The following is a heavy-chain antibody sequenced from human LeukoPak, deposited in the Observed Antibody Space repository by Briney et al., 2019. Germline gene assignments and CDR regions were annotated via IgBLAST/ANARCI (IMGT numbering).Heavy chain of an antibody. J-gene: IGHJ6*03. CDR3: ARGYYYDSSGYYYCYYYYMDV. CDR1: GGSISSYY. Sequence: SETLSLTCTVSGGSISSYYWSWIRQPPGKGLEWIGYIYYSGSTNYNPSLKSRVTISVDTSKNQFSLKLSSVTAADTAVYYCARGYYYDSSGYYYCYYYYMDVWGKGTTVTVSS. CDR2: IYYSGST. V-gene: IGHV4-59*01. D-gene: IGHD3-22*01.